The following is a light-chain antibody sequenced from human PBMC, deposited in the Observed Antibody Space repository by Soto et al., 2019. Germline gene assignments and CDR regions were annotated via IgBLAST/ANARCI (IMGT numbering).Light chain of an antibody. CDR2: DTS. CDR1: TGAVTSGHY. J-gene: IGLJ2*01. CDR3: LLSYSVAGGV. V-gene: IGLV7-46*01. Sequence: QAVVTQEPSLPVSPGGTVTLTCGSSTGAVTSGHYPYWFQQNPGQAPMTLIYDTSNKHSWTPTRFSGSIRGVKSALTLSGAQPEDEAEYYCLLSYSVAGGVFGGGTKLTVL.